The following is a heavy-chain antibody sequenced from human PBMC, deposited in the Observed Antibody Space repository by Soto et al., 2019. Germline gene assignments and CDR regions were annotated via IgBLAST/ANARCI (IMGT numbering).Heavy chain of an antibody. Sequence: EVQLVQSGAEVKKSGESLKISCQTSGYIFTNYWIAWVRQVPGEGPEWMGIIHPGDADIRYSPSVQGQVTISADESIGTAYLQWGSLKAADTAIYYCTRRARGTFEGRLVHFYGMDVWGQGTTVTVSS. D-gene: IGHD6-6*01. CDR1: GYIFTNYW. J-gene: IGHJ6*02. CDR2: IHPGDADI. CDR3: TRRARGTFEGRLVHFYGMDV. V-gene: IGHV5-51*01.